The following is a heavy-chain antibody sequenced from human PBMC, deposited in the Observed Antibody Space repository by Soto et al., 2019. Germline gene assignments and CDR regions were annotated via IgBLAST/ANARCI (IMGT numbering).Heavy chain of an antibody. CDR2: IAYDGSNK. Sequence: QVQLVESGGGVVQPWRSLRLSCAASGFTFSSYGMHWVRQGPGKGLEWVAVIAYDGSNKYYADSVKGRFTISRDNSKNTLYLHMNSLRAEDTAVYYCAKVRFYDFWSGYYGDTEYYYGMDVWGQGTTVTVSS. CDR1: GFTFSSYG. J-gene: IGHJ6*02. CDR3: AKVRFYDFWSGYYGDTEYYYGMDV. V-gene: IGHV3-30*18. D-gene: IGHD3-3*01.